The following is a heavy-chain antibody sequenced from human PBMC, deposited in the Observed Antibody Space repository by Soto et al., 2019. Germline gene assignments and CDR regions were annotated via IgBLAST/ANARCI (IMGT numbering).Heavy chain of an antibody. V-gene: IGHV1-2*04. D-gene: IGHD5-12*01. CDR1: RYTFTGYY. CDR2: INPNSGGT. Sequence: ASVKVSCKASRYTFTGYYMHWVRQAPGQGLEWMGWINPNSGGTNYAQKFQGWVTMTRDTSISTAYMELSRLRSDDTAVYYCARDRRDSGYDYYYYYGMDVWGQGTTVTISS. CDR3: ARDRRDSGYDYYYYYGMDV. J-gene: IGHJ6*02.